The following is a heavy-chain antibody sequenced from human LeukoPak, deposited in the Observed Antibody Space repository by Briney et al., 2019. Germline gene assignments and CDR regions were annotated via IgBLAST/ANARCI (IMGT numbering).Heavy chain of an antibody. CDR2: TSGDEDST. CDR1: GLTFKNFA. J-gene: IGHJ4*02. CDR3: ARYYDSSGYLDYFDY. Sequence: GGSLRLSCAASGLTFKNFAMSWVRQAPGKGLEWLAVTSGDEDSTHYADSVRGHFVISTDNSKNTLFLHMNSLRAEDTAVYYCARYYDSSGYLDYFDYWGQGTLVTVSS. D-gene: IGHD3-22*01. V-gene: IGHV3-23*01.